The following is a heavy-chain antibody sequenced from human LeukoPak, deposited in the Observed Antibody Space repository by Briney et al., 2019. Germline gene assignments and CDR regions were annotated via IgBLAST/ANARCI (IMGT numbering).Heavy chain of an antibody. D-gene: IGHD6-19*01. CDR2: INPNSGGT. Sequence: EASVKVSCKASGYTFTGYYMHWVRQAPGQGLEWMGWINPNSGGTNYAQKFQGRVTMTRDTSISTAYMELSSLRSEDTAVYYCARAVAGLYYFDYWGQGTLVTVSS. CDR1: GYTFTGYY. CDR3: ARAVAGLYYFDY. V-gene: IGHV1-2*02. J-gene: IGHJ4*02.